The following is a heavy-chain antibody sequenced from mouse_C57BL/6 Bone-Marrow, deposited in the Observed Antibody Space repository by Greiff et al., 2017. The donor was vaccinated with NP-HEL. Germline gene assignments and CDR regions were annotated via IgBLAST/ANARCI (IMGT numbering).Heavy chain of an antibody. D-gene: IGHD2-2*01. CDR2: IYPRSGNT. V-gene: IGHV1-81*01. CDR3: AKWLRLRFAY. J-gene: IGHJ3*01. CDR1: GYTFTSYG. Sequence: VQLQQSGAELARPGASVTLSCKASGYTFTSYGISWVKQRTGQGLEWIGEIYPRSGNTYYNEKFKGKATLTADKSSSTAYMELRSLTSEDSAVYFCAKWLRLRFAYWGQGTLVTVSA.